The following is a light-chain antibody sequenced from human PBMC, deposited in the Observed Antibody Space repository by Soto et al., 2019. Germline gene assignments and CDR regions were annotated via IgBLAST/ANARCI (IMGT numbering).Light chain of an antibody. V-gene: IGKV1-39*01. CDR3: QQTYITPPT. CDR2: AAS. J-gene: IGKJ2*01. Sequence: DIQMTQSPSSLSASVGDRVTITCRASQRINNSLIWYQQKPGKAPKLLIYAASTLQIGVPARFSGSGSGTDFTLTISSLQPADFATYACQQTYITPPTFGPGTKLEI. CDR1: QRINNS.